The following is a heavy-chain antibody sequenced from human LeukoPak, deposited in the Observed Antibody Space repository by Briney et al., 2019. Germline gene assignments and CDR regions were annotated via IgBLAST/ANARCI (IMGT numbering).Heavy chain of an antibody. Sequence: SVKVSCKASGGTFSSYAISWVRQAPGQGLEWMGGIIPIFGTANYAQKFQGRVTITADESTSTAYMELSSLRSEDTAVYYCARGAIAVAGTYYYYYGMDVWGQGTTVTVSS. CDR2: IIPIFGTA. D-gene: IGHD6-19*01. CDR3: ARGAIAVAGTYYYYYGMDV. CDR1: GGTFSSYA. J-gene: IGHJ6*02. V-gene: IGHV1-69*13.